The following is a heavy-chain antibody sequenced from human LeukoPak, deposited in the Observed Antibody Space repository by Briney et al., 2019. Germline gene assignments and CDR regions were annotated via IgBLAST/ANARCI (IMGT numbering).Heavy chain of an antibody. CDR1: GYTFTSYG. D-gene: IGHD2/OR15-2a*01. V-gene: IGHV1-18*01. J-gene: IGHJ6*02. CDR2: ISAYNGNT. Sequence: ASVKVSCKASGYTFTSYGISWVRQAPGQGLEWMGWISAYNGNTNYAQKLQGRVTMTTDTSTSTAYMELRSLRSDDTAVYYWAREPYLDYYYYGMDVWGQGTTVTVSS. CDR3: AREPYLDYYYYGMDV.